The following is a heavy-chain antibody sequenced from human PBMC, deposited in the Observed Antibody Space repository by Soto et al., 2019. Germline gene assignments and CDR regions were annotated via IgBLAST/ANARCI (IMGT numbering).Heavy chain of an antibody. CDR3: AVNPLDY. Sequence: QVQLVESGGGAVQPGRSLRLSCAASGFIFSGNGMHWVRQTPGKGLEWVGVISNDGGNKYYADSVKGRFTISRDNSKNTLYLQMNSLRAEDTAVYYCAVNPLDYWGQGTLFTVSS. CDR2: ISNDGGNK. CDR1: GFIFSGNG. V-gene: IGHV3-30*03. J-gene: IGHJ4*02.